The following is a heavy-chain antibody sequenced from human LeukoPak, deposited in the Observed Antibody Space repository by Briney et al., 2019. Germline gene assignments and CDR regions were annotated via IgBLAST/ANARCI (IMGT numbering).Heavy chain of an antibody. CDR3: ARETVAGTFDF. V-gene: IGHV3-11*01. J-gene: IGHJ4*02. D-gene: IGHD6-19*01. Sequence: GGSLRLSCATSGFIFSEYYISWIRQAPGKGLEWVADISSSADIVSYADSVKDRFTISRDNGGDSLYLQMNSLRVEDTAVYYCARETVAGTFDFWSQGTLVTVSS. CDR2: ISSSADIV. CDR1: GFIFSEYY.